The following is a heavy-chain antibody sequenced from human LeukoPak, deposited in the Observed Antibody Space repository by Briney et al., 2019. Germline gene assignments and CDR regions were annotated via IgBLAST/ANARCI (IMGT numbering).Heavy chain of an antibody. CDR3: ARHRSSIAAAPGFSDY. J-gene: IGHJ4*02. V-gene: IGHV4-39*01. CDR1: GGSISSSSYY. D-gene: IGHD6-13*01. CDR2: IYYSGST. Sequence: SETLSLTCTVSGGSISSSSYYWGWIRQPPGKGLEWIGSIYYSGSTYYNPSLKSRVTISVDTSKNQFSLKLSSVTAADTAVYYCARHRSSIAAAPGFSDYWGPGTLVTVSS.